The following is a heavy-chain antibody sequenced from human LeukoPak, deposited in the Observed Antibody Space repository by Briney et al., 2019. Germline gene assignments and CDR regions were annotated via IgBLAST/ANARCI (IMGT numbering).Heavy chain of an antibody. CDR1: GGTFTSYD. J-gene: IGHJ5*02. Sequence: ASVKVSCKASGGTFTSYDINWVRQATGQGLEWMGWMNPNSGNTGYAQKFQGRVTMTRNTSISTAYMELSSLRSEDTAVYYCARTRSCITMKTCSNWFDPWGQGTLVTVSS. CDR3: ARTRSCITMKTCSNWFDP. CDR2: MNPNSGNT. D-gene: IGHD3-22*01. V-gene: IGHV1-8*01.